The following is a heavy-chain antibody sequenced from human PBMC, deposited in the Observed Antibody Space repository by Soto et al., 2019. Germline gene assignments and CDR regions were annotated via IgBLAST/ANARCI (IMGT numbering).Heavy chain of an antibody. CDR1: ADTFTSYY. CDR2: ISAFNDYT. J-gene: IGHJ3*01. CDR3: ARGRGVVIPAGTPDAFDV. D-gene: IGHD6-13*01. V-gene: IGHV1-18*04. Sequence: ASVKVSFKAPADTFTSYYIHWLRQAPRQGLEWMGGISAFNDYTNLAQKFQGRITLTTDASTNTAYMELQILRSDDTAMYYCARGRGVVIPAGTPDAFDVWGQGTMVTVSS.